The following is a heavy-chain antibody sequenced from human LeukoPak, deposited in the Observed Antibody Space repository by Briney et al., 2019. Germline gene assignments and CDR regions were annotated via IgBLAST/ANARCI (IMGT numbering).Heavy chain of an antibody. CDR1: GYTFTAYY. V-gene: IGHV1-2*02. CDR2: INPSSGCT. Sequence: AAVKVSCKASGYTFTAYYMHWVRQAPGPGLEWMGWINPSSGCTKYVQKFQARVTMTRDTSIRTAYMELNSLRSDDTAVYYCVRPRDGYTGPFDYWGQGSLVTVSS. D-gene: IGHD5-24*01. CDR3: VRPRDGYTGPFDY. J-gene: IGHJ4*02.